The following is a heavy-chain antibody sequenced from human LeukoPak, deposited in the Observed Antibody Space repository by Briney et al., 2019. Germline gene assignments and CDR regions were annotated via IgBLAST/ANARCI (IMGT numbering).Heavy chain of an antibody. CDR2: ISNSGTII. J-gene: IGHJ4*02. CDR1: GFTFSSYS. CDR3: ARAAKFEFYFDY. D-gene: IGHD3-10*01. Sequence: GGSLRLSCAASGFTFSSYSMNWVRQAPGKGLEWVSYISNSGTIIYYADSVKGRFTISRDNAKNSLSLQMNSLRVEDTAVYYCARAAKFEFYFDYWGQGTLVTVSS. V-gene: IGHV3-48*04.